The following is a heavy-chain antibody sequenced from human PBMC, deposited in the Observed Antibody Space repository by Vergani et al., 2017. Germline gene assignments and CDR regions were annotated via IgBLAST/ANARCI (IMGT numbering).Heavy chain of an antibody. CDR3: ARVRGLAAAYNWFDP. V-gene: IGHV1-69*04. Sequence: QVQLVQSGAEVKKPGSSVTVSCKASGGTFSSYDISWVRQAPGQGLEWMGRIIPILGIAHYAQKFQGRVTITADKSTSTAYMELSSLRSEDTAVYYCARVRGLAAAYNWFDPWGQGTLVTVSS. CDR1: GGTFSSYD. J-gene: IGHJ5*02. D-gene: IGHD6-13*01. CDR2: IIPILGIA.